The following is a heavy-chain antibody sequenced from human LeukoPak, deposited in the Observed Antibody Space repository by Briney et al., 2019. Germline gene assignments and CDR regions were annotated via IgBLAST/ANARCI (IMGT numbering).Heavy chain of an antibody. D-gene: IGHD3-3*01. V-gene: IGHV3-7*01. J-gene: IGHJ4*02. CDR1: GFTFSSYW. Sequence: PGGSLRLSCAASGFTFSSYWMTWVRQAPGKGLEWVANIKPDGSGKYYVDSVKGRFTISRDNAKNSLNLQINSLRAEDTAVYYCARDGGRNNDFWGQGTLVTVSS. CDR2: IKPDGSGK. CDR3: ARDGGRNNDF.